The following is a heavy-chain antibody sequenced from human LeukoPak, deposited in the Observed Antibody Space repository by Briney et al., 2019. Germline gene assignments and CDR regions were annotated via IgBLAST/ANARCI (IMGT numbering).Heavy chain of an antibody. J-gene: IGHJ4*02. CDR1: GYTFTSYG. CDR3: ARDPLRFGELLGYFDY. D-gene: IGHD3-10*01. V-gene: IGHV1-18*01. Sequence: GASVKVSCKASGYTFTSYGISWVRQAPGQGLEWMGWISAYNGNTKYAQKFQGRVTMTTDTSMSTAYMELRSLRSDDTAVYYCARDPLRFGELLGYFDYWGQGTLVTVSS. CDR2: ISAYNGNT.